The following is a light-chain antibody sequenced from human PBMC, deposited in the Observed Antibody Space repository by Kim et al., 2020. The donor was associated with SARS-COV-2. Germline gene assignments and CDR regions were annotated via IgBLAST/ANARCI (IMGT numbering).Light chain of an antibody. CDR1: NIGSKN. V-gene: IGLV3-9*01. J-gene: IGLJ2*01. CDR3: QVLDSMDVV. CDR2: RDS. Sequence: SSELTQPLSVSVALGQTARITCRGNNIGSKNVNWYQQKPGQAPVLVIYRDSNRPSGIPERFAGSNSGNTATLTIGRGQAGDEADYYCQVLDSMDVVFGGGTQLTVL.